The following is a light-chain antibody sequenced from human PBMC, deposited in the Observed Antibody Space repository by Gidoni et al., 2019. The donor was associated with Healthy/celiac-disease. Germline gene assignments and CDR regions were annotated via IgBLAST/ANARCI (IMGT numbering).Light chain of an antibody. V-gene: IGKV3-20*01. Sequence: EIVLTQSPGTLSLSPGERATLSCRASQSDSSSYLAWYQQKPGQAPRLLIYGASSRATGIPDRFSGSGSGTDFTLTISRLEPEDFAVYYCKQYGSTFGPGTKVDIK. J-gene: IGKJ3*01. CDR1: QSDSSSY. CDR2: GAS. CDR3: KQYGST.